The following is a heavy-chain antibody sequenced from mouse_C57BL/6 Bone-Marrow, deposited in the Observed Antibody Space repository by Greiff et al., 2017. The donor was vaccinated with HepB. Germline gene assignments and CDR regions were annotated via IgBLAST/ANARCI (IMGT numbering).Heavy chain of an antibody. CDR1: GYSITSDY. CDR3: ARGHYSNRYAMDY. D-gene: IGHD2-5*01. Sequence: EVQLVESGPGLAKPSQTLSLTCSVTGYSITSDYWNWIRKFPGNKLEYMGYISYSGSTYYYPSLKSRLSITRDTSKNQYYLQLNSVTTEDTATYYCARGHYSNRYAMDYWGQGTSVTVSS. V-gene: IGHV3-8*01. J-gene: IGHJ4*01. CDR2: ISYSGST.